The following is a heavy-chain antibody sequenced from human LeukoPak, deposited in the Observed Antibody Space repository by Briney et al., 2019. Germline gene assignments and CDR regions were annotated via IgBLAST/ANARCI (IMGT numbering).Heavy chain of an antibody. V-gene: IGHV3-11*03. CDR2: ISYSSTYT. J-gene: IGHJ4*02. CDR3: ARIPANSYYFDY. CDR1: GFTFSDYY. Sequence: GGSLRLSCAGSGFTFSDYYMAWIRQPPGKGLEWISYISYSSTYTNYADSVKGRFTISRDDARNSVFLQMNSLRAEDTAVYYCARIPANSYYFDYWGPGSLVTVSS.